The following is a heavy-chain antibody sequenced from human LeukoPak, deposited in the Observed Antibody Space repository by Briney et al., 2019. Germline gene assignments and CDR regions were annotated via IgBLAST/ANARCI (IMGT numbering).Heavy chain of an antibody. CDR2: ISYDGSNK. Sequence: SGGSLRLSCAASGFTFSSYGMHWVRQAPGKGLVWVAVISYDGSNKYYADSVRGRFTISRDNSKNTLYLQMNSLRAEDTAVYYCAKSGSGWPFDYWGQGTLVTVSS. CDR1: GFTFSSYG. J-gene: IGHJ4*02. D-gene: IGHD6-19*01. V-gene: IGHV3-30*18. CDR3: AKSGSGWPFDY.